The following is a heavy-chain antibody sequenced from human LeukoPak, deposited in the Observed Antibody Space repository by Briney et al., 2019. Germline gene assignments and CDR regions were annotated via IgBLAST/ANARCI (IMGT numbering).Heavy chain of an antibody. Sequence: GRSLRLSCAASGFTFDDYAMHWVRQAPGKGLEWVSSISWNSGSIGYADSVKGRFTISRDNAKNSLYLQMNSLRPEDTALYYCARDFWAGNARAFNIWGQGTMVTVSS. J-gene: IGHJ3*02. V-gene: IGHV3-9*01. CDR2: ISWNSGSI. CDR3: ARDFWAGNARAFNI. D-gene: IGHD3-16*01. CDR1: GFTFDDYA.